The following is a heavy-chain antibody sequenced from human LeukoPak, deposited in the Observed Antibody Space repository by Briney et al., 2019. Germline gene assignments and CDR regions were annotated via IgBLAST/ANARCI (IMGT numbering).Heavy chain of an antibody. J-gene: IGHJ5*02. Sequence: KPSETLSLTCTVPGGSISSYYWSWIRQPAGKGLEWIGRIYSSGSTNYNPSLKSRVTMSVDTSKNQFSLKLSSVTAADTAVYYCARVRADYYGSGSHYKVWFDPWGQGTLVTVSS. D-gene: IGHD3-10*01. CDR3: ARVRADYYGSGSHYKVWFDP. CDR2: IYSSGST. CDR1: GGSISSYY. V-gene: IGHV4-4*07.